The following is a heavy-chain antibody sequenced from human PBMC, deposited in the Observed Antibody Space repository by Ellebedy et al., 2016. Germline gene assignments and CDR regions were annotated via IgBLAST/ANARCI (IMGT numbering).Heavy chain of an antibody. CDR3: ASQWPSGSFDY. J-gene: IGHJ4*02. CDR1: GFTFSSWA. D-gene: IGHD6-19*01. Sequence: GGSLRLXXKASGFTFSSWAMSWVRQAPGKGLEWVSAISGSGDSTQYADSVKGRFTISRDNSKNTLYLQMNSLRAEDTAVYYCASQWPSGSFDYWGQGTLVTVSS. CDR2: ISGSGDST. V-gene: IGHV3-23*01.